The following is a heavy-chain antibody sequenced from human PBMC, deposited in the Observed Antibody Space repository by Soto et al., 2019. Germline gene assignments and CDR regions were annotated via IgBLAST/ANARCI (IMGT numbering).Heavy chain of an antibody. CDR2: IDPSDSYT. V-gene: IGHV5-10-1*01. CDR1: GYSFTRYW. D-gene: IGHD3-10*01. CDR3: ARQGMSSRPEYGMDV. Sequence: SLKISCKGSGYSFTRYWISWVRQMPGKGLEWMGRIDPSDSYTNYSPSFQGHVTISGDKSISTAYLQWSSLKASDTAMYYCARQGMSSRPEYGMDVWGQGTTVTVSS. J-gene: IGHJ6*02.